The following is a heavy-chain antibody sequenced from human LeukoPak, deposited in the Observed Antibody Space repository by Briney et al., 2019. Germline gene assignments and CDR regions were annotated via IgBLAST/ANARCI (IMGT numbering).Heavy chain of an antibody. CDR1: GYSISSGYY. V-gene: IGHV4-38-2*02. J-gene: IGHJ4*02. D-gene: IGHD6-19*01. CDR3: ARDSVAGSYY. Sequence: SETLSLTCTVSGYSISSGYYWGWIRQPPGKGLEWIGSIYHSGSTYYNPSLKSRVTISVDTSKNQFSLKLSSVTAADTAVYYCARDSVAGSYYWGQGTLVTVSS. CDR2: IYHSGST.